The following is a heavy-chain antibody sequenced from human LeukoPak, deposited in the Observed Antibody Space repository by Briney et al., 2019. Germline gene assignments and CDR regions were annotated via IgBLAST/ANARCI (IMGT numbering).Heavy chain of an antibody. D-gene: IGHD6-19*01. V-gene: IGHV3-74*01. CDR2: INSEGSST. J-gene: IGHJ3*02. CDR3: ARVAYTRLAVAGFDAFDI. CDR1: GFTFSSYW. Sequence: GGSLRLSCAASGFTFSSYWMHWVRQAPGKGLVWVSRINSEGSSTSYADSVKGRFTISRDNAKNTLYLQMNSLRAEDTAVYYCARVAYTRLAVAGFDAFDIWGQGTMVTVSS.